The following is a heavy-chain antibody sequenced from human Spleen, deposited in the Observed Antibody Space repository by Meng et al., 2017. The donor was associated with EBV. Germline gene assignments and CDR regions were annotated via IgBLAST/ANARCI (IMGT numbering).Heavy chain of an antibody. J-gene: IGHJ4*02. CDR3: ARDQGVASAIDF. Sequence: QVQVGQFGAEVKEPGASVKVSCKASGYTFTSSDISWVRQDPGQGLEWVGRVRGYNGHTSYAEKFQGRVSMTTDTSTSTAYMELRSLRSDDTAVYYCARDQGVASAIDFWGQGTLVTVSS. V-gene: IGHV1-18*01. CDR2: VRGYNGHT. CDR1: GYTFTSSD. D-gene: IGHD2-21*01.